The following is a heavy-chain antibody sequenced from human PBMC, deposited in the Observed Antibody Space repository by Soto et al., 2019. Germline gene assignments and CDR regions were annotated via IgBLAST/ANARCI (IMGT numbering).Heavy chain of an antibody. D-gene: IGHD7-27*01. CDR2: IIPLFGTT. Sequence: QVQVVQSGVEVRRPGSSVKFSCKASGDTFKNCVISWVRQAPGQGLEWMGGIIPLFGTTDSAQRFQGRLTITPDESTTTAYMALSRLRSEDTATYYCAAELGFGKLAVVWGQGTTVIVSS. J-gene: IGHJ6*02. CDR1: GDTFKNCV. CDR3: AAELGFGKLAVV. V-gene: IGHV1-69*01.